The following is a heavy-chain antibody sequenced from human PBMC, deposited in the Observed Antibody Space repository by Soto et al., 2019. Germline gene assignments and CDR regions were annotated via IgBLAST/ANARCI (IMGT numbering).Heavy chain of an antibody. Sequence: QVQLQQWGAGLLKPSETLSLTCAVYGGSFSGYYWSWIRQPPGKGLELIGEINHSGSTNYNPSLKSRVTISVDASKNQFSLKLSSVTAADTAVYYCARGADYVWGSYRPLYHNWFDPWGQGTLVTVSS. CDR1: GGSFSGYY. J-gene: IGHJ5*02. CDR2: INHSGST. D-gene: IGHD3-16*02. V-gene: IGHV4-34*01. CDR3: ARGADYVWGSYRPLYHNWFDP.